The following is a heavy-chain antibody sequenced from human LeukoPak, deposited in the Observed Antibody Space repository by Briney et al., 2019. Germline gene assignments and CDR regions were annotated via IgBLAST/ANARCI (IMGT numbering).Heavy chain of an antibody. CDR1: GLTFSSFA. Sequence: GGSLRLSCAASGLTFSSFAMNWVRQAPGKGLEWVSTISGSGGSTYYADSVKGRFTISRDNAKNTLFLQMNSLRAEDTAVYYCARRGTGLGMDVWGQGTTVIVSS. V-gene: IGHV3-23*01. J-gene: IGHJ6*02. CDR2: ISGSGGST. CDR3: ARRGTGLGMDV. D-gene: IGHD1-1*01.